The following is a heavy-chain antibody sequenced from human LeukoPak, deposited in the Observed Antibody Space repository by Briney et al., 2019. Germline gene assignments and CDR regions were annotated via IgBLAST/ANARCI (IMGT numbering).Heavy chain of an antibody. CDR2: IYYGGST. Sequence: PSETLSLTCAVSGGSISSSNWWSWVRQPPGKGLEWIGEIYYGGSTNYNPSLKSQVSISIDTSKNQFSLRLTSVTAADTAVYYCARQTGSGLFILPGGQGTLVTVSS. D-gene: IGHD3/OR15-3a*01. CDR3: ARQTGSGLFILP. V-gene: IGHV4-4*02. J-gene: IGHJ4*02. CDR1: GGSISSSNW.